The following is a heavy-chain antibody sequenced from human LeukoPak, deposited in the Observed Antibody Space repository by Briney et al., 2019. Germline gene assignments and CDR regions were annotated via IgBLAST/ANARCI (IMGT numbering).Heavy chain of an antibody. D-gene: IGHD3-10*01. CDR2: IGAYNGNT. CDR3: ARDLGYTSGSYGDY. CDR1: GYTFASYG. V-gene: IGHV1-18*01. J-gene: IGHJ4*02. Sequence: ASVKVSCKASGYTFASYGISWVRQAPGQGLEWMGWIGAYNGNTNYAQNLQGRVTMTTDTSTNTAYMELRSLECDDTAVYYCARDLGYTSGSYGDYWGQGTLVTVSS.